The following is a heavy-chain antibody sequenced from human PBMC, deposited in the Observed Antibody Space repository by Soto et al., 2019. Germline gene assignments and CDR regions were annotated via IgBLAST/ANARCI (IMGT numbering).Heavy chain of an antibody. CDR1: GDSISTDGYH. D-gene: IGHD6-13*01. J-gene: IGHJ4*02. Sequence: PSETLSLTCTVSGDSISTDGYHWSWIRQPPGKGLEWIGSIYHSGSTYYNPSLKSRITISVDTSKNQFSLKLSSVTAADTAVYYCAKVAAAGRNYFDYWGQGTLVTVSS. CDR2: IYHSGST. V-gene: IGHV4-39*07. CDR3: AKVAAAGRNYFDY.